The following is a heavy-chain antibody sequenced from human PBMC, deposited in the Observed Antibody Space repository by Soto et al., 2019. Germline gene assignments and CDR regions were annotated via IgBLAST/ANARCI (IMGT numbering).Heavy chain of an antibody. CDR2: IYHSGRT. V-gene: IGHV4-30-2*01. D-gene: IGHD2-2*01. Sequence: LSLTCAVSGGSISSGGYSWSWVRQPPGKGLEWIGYIYHSGRTYYNPSLKSRVTISVDRSKNQFSLKLSSVTAADTAVYYCAREPPYPSYCSSTSCYGDYFDYWGQGTLVTVSS. J-gene: IGHJ4*02. CDR1: GGSISSGGYS. CDR3: AREPPYPSYCSSTSCYGDYFDY.